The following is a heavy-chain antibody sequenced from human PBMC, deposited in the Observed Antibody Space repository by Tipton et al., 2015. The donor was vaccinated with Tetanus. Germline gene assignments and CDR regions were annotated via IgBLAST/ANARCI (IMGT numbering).Heavy chain of an antibody. D-gene: IGHD2-2*01. J-gene: IGHJ4*02. CDR2: IYSGGST. CDR1: GFTVSSNY. V-gene: IGHV3-53*01. CDR3: AKVSPYQPLLTYIDY. Sequence: QLVQSGGGLIQPGGSLRLSCAASGFTVSSNYMSWVRQAPGKGLEWVSVIYSGGSTYYADSVKGRFTISRDNSKNTLYLQMNSLRAEDTAVYYCAKVSPYQPLLTYIDYWGQGTLVTVSS.